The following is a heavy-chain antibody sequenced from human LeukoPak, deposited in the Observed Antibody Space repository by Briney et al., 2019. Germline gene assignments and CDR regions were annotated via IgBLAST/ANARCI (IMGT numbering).Heavy chain of an antibody. CDR1: GFTFSDYY. V-gene: IGHV3-11*01. D-gene: IGHD6-19*01. CDR2: ISSSGSTI. Sequence: ESGGSLRLSCAASGFTFSDYYMSWIRQAPGKGLEWVSYISSSGSTIYYADSVKGRFTISRDNAKNSLYLQMNSLRAEDTAVYYCAREIAVAGHAYYYYYMDVWGKGTTVTVSS. J-gene: IGHJ6*03. CDR3: AREIAVAGHAYYYYYMDV.